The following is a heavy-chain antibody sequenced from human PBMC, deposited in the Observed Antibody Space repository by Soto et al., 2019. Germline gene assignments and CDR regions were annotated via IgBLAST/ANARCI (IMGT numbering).Heavy chain of an antibody. Sequence: LSLTCTVSGDSISSGTHYWNWIRQHPGKGLEWIGYISSSGNSYYSPSLKSRVFMSVDTSKNLFSLKLSSVTAADTAVYYCAREEIAAAGYYYGMDVWGQGTTVTVSS. V-gene: IGHV4-31*03. CDR1: GDSISSGTHY. J-gene: IGHJ6*02. D-gene: IGHD6-13*01. CDR3: AREEIAAAGYYYGMDV. CDR2: ISSSGNS.